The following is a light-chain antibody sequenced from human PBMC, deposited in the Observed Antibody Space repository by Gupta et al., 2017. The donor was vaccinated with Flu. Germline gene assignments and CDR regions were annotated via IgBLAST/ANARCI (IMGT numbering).Light chain of an antibody. CDR1: QSLLHSTGYNY. CDR2: LVS. CDR3: RKDLQTPIT. V-gene: IGKV2-28*01. J-gene: IGKJ3*01. Sequence: TVTTQSPLSLPVTPGEPASISCRSSQSLLHSTGYNYLDWYLQTPGQAPRLLSYLVSQRAYGIPDRFSGSGSGTDFTLKISRVEAEDVGVYYGRKDLQTPITFGHGTRVDIK.